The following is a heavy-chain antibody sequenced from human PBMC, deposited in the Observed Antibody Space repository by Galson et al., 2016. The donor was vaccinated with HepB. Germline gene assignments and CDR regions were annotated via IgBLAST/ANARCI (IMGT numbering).Heavy chain of an antibody. CDR2: IYPADSDT. D-gene: IGHD3-10*01. CDR1: GYSFTSYW. V-gene: IGHV5-51*01. J-gene: IGHJ4*02. CDR3: ARHYYGSGSYYKAFDY. Sequence: QSGAEVKKPGESLKISCKGSGYSFTSYWIGWVRQMPGKGLEWMGIIYPADSDTLYSPSFQGQVTISADKSISTACLQWSSLKASGTAMYYCARHYYGSGSYYKAFDYWGQGTLVTVSS.